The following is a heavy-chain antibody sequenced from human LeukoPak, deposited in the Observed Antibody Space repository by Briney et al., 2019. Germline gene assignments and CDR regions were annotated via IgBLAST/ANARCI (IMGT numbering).Heavy chain of an antibody. CDR3: AREITVTRPFDY. V-gene: IGHV4-61*01. CDR1: GGSVSTGSYY. D-gene: IGHD4-17*01. Sequence: SETLSLTCTVSGGSVSTGSYYWSWIRQPPGKGLEWIGHIFYSGNTNYNPSLKSRVTISVDTSKNQFSLKLSSVTAADTAVYYCAREITVTRPFDYWGPGTLVTVSS. CDR2: IFYSGNT. J-gene: IGHJ4*02.